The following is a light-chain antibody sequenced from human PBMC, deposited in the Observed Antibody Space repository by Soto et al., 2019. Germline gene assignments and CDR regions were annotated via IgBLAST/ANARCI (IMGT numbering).Light chain of an antibody. J-gene: IGKJ1*01. CDR1: QGIRND. CDR2: AAS. V-gene: IGKV1-17*01. CDR3: LPHNSYLTWT. Sequence: DIQMTQSPSSLSASVGDRVTITCRASQGIRNDLGWYQQKPGKAPNRLIYAASSLQSGVPPRFSGSGSGTEFNLTITSPQPENVASYYCLPHNSYLTWTFGQGTKVEIK.